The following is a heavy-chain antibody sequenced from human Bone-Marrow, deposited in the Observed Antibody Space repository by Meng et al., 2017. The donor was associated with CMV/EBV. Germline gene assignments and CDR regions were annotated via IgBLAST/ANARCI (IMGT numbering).Heavy chain of an antibody. CDR3: AKDLDGGDKG. CDR1: GFIFSSYD. J-gene: IGHJ4*02. CDR2: LRHDGSNK. D-gene: IGHD2-21*02. V-gene: IGHV3-30*02. Sequence: GESLKISCAASGFIFSSYDMHWVRQAPGKGLEWVAYLRHDGSNKDYADSVKGRITISRDISTNTLYLQMNNLRVEDTAVYYCAKDLDGGDKGWGQGTLVTVSS.